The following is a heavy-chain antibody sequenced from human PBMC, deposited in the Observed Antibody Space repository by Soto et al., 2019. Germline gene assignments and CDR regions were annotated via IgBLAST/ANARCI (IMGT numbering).Heavy chain of an antibody. CDR3: ARDRAGTRTFSHNPFNL. Sequence: QEQLSESGGGLVKPGGSLRLSCAASGFSFNVYYMTWIRQTPGSGLEWVASISILGDSTYYADSVKGRFTISRDNVQSSLYLQMDTLRPEDTAVYFCARDRAGTRTFSHNPFNLWGQGTTVTVAS. CDR2: ISILGDST. D-gene: IGHD6-19*01. V-gene: IGHV3-11*01. J-gene: IGHJ3*01. CDR1: GFSFNVYY.